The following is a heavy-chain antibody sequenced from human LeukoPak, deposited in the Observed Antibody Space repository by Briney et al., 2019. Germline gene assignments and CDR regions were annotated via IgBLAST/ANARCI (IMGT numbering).Heavy chain of an antibody. J-gene: IGHJ4*02. CDR3: EKDNPNQWLPDY. D-gene: IGHD6-19*01. V-gene: IGHV3-43*02. CDR2: ISGDGSST. CDR1: GFTFENYA. Sequence: PGRSLRLSCAASGFTFENYAMHWVRQAPGKGLEWVSFISGDGSSTYYADSVKGRFTISRDNSRNSLYLQMNSLRSEDTALYYCEKDNPNQWLPDYLGQGTLVTVSS.